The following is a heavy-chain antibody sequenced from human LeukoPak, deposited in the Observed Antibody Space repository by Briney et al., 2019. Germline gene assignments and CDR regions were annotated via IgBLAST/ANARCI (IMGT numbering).Heavy chain of an antibody. V-gene: IGHV3-21*01. CDR2: ISSSSVYI. Sequence: GGSLRLSCAASGFTFSSYSMNWVRQAPGKGLEWVSSISSSSVYIYYADSVKGQFTISRDNAKNSLYLQMNSLSAEDTAVYYCARDEGHYFDYWGQGTLVTVSS. CDR1: GFTFSSYS. J-gene: IGHJ4*02. CDR3: ARDEGHYFDY.